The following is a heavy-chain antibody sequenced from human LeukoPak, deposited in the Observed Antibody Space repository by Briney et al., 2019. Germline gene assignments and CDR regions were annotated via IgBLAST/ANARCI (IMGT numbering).Heavy chain of an antibody. Sequence: SETLSLTCTVSGGSISSDYWSWIRQPPGKGLEWIGYIYYSGSTNYNPSLKSRVTISVDTSKNQFSLKLSSVTAADTAVYYCARGLAVAGDFDYWGQGTLVTVSS. J-gene: IGHJ4*02. V-gene: IGHV4-59*01. CDR3: ARGLAVAGDFDY. D-gene: IGHD6-19*01. CDR1: GGSISSDY. CDR2: IYYSGST.